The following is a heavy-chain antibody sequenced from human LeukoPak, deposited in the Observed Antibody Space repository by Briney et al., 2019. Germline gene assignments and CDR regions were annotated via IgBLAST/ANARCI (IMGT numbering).Heavy chain of an antibody. CDR3: AKSPGSTYLFDY. V-gene: IGHV3-23*01. CDR1: GFTFSTYA. CDR2: VSGNGGST. J-gene: IGHJ4*02. Sequence: PGGSLRLSCAASGFTFSTYAMSWVRQAPGKGLEWVSAVSGNGGSTNYADSVKGRFNISRDNSKNTVYLQMNSLRAEDTAVYYCAKSPGSTYLFDYWGQGTLVTVSS. D-gene: IGHD2-2*01.